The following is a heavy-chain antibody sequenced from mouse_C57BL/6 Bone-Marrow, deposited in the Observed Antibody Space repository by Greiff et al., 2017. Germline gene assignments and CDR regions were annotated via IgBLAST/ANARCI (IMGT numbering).Heavy chain of an antibody. CDR1: GFTFSDYG. Sequence: EVQRVESGGGLVQPGGSLKLSCAASGFTFSDYGMAWVRQAARKGPEWVAFVSNLAYSIYYADTVTGRFTISRENAENTLYLEMSSLRSEDTAMYYCERHGYFSAMDYWGQGTSVTVSS. J-gene: IGHJ4*01. CDR3: ERHGYFSAMDY. CDR2: VSNLAYSI. V-gene: IGHV5-15*01. D-gene: IGHD1-2*01.